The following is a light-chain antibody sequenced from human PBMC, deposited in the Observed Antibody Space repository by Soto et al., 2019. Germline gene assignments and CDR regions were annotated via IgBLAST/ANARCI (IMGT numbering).Light chain of an antibody. CDR3: SSYTSKITVL. V-gene: IGLV2-14*01. J-gene: IGLJ2*01. CDR1: SSDIGAYNY. CDR2: EVI. Sequence: QSALTQPASLSGSPGQSITISCTGTSSDIGAYNYVSWYQQHPGKAPKLMIYEVINRPSGVSNRFSGSKSGNTASLTISGLQAEDEADYYCSSYTSKITVLFGGGTKLTVL.